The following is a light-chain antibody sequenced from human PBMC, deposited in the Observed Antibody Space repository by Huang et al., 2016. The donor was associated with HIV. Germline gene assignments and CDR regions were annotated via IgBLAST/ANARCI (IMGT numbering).Light chain of an antibody. Sequence: EIVLTQSPATLSLSPGERATLSCRASQSVSSYLAWYQQKPGQAPRLLIYDASSRATGIPARFSCSGSGTDFTLTISSLEPEDFAVYYCQQRSNWRITFGGGTKVEIK. CDR1: QSVSSY. CDR3: QQRSNWRIT. CDR2: DAS. J-gene: IGKJ4*01. V-gene: IGKV3-11*01.